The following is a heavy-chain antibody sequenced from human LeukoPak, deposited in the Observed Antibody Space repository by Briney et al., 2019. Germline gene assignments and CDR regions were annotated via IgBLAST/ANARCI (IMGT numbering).Heavy chain of an antibody. D-gene: IGHD2-21*01. J-gene: IGHJ5*02. Sequence: SETLSLTCTVSGGSISSYYWSWIRQPPGKGLEWMGYIYYSGSTNYNPSLKSRVTISVDTSKNQFSLKLSSVTAADTAVYYCARVVGGDWFDPWGQGTLVTVSS. CDR1: GGSISSYY. V-gene: IGHV4-59*01. CDR2: IYYSGST. CDR3: ARVVGGDWFDP.